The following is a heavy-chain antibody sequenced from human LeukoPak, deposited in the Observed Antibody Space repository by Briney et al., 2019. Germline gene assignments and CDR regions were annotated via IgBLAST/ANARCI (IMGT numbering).Heavy chain of an antibody. J-gene: IGHJ4*02. Sequence: GGSLRLSCAASGFTFSNYAMTWVRQAPGKGLEWVSAISGSGGSTYYADSVRGRFTISRDNAENSLFLQMNSLRAEDTAVYFCASNDYRDEGIDSWGQGTLVTVSS. CDR1: GFTFSNYA. V-gene: IGHV3-23*01. CDR3: ASNDYRDEGIDS. CDR2: ISGSGGST. D-gene: IGHD4-17*01.